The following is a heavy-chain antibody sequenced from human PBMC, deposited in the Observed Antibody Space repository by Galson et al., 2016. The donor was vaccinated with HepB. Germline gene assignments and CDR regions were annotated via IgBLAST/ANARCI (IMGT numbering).Heavy chain of an antibody. CDR3: ARAYYGGDCRSYHRPYHYGWDV. D-gene: IGHD2-21*01. CDR2: IYWDDDK. J-gene: IGHJ6*02. V-gene: IGHV2-5*02. CDR1: GFSLSTRGVG. Sequence: PALVKPTQTLTLTCTFSGFSLSTRGVGVGWIRQPPGEALEWLTLIYWDDDKRSNPSLKSRLTVTEDTSKSQVVLTMTNMDPVDTATYYCARAYYGGDCRSYHRPYHYGWDVWGQGTPVTVSS.